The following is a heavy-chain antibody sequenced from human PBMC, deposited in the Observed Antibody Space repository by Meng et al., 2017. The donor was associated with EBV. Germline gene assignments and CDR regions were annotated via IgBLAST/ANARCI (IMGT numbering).Heavy chain of an antibody. CDR3: AKSSSSTPGVVDS. CDR2: IYDGGTT. Sequence: QVQLQESGPGLVKPSETLSLTCTVSGASFSGGTFHWSWIRQPPGKELEWIGYIYDGGTTIYNPSLKSRVTIFLDTSRNQFSLGLRSVTTADTAVYYCAKSSSSTPGVVDSWGQGTLVTVSS. V-gene: IGHV4-61*01. J-gene: IGHJ4*02. D-gene: IGHD6-6*01. CDR1: GASFSGGTFH.